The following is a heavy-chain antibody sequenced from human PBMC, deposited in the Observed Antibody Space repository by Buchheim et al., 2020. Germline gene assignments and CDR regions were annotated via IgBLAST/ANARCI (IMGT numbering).Heavy chain of an antibody. D-gene: IGHD2-2*01. V-gene: IGHV3-23*01. CDR2: ISGSGGNT. J-gene: IGHJ4*02. CDR3: AKRWGIVVVPPYYFDY. CDR1: GFTFSSYA. Sequence: EVQLLESGGGLVQPGESLRLSCVASGFTFSSYAMSWVRQAPGKGLEWVSGISGSGGNTYYADSVKGRFTISRDNSKHTLYLQMNSLRAEDTAVYYCAKRWGIVVVPPYYFDYWGQGTL.